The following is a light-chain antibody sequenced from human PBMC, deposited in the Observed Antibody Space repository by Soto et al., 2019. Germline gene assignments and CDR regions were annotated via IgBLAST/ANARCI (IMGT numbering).Light chain of an antibody. Sequence: QPVLTQPPSASASLGASVTLTCTLSSGYSNYKVDWYQQRPGKGPRFVMRVGTGGIVGSKGDGIPDRFSVLGSGLIRYLTIKNIQEEDESVYHCGADHGSGSNFVYVFGTGTKLTVL. V-gene: IGLV9-49*01. CDR3: GADHGSGSNFVYV. CDR2: VGTGGIVG. J-gene: IGLJ1*01. CDR1: SGYSNYK.